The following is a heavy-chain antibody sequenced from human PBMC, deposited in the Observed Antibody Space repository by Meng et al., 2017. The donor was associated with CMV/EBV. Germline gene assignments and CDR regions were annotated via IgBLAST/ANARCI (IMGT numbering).Heavy chain of an antibody. J-gene: IGHJ4*02. D-gene: IGHD5-24*01. CDR1: GFTFSSYS. Sequence: EVQLVESGGGVVKPGGSLRLSCAASGFTFSSYSMNWVRQAPGKGLEWVSSISSSSSYIYYAASVKGRFTISRDNAKNSLYLQMNSLRAEDTAVYYCARDLQSGGRAYWGQGTLGTVSP. V-gene: IGHV3-21*01. CDR3: ARDLQSGGRAY. CDR2: ISSSSSYI.